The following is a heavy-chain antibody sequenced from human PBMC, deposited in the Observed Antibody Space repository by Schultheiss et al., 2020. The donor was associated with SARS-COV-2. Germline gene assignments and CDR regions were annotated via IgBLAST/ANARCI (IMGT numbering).Heavy chain of an antibody. D-gene: IGHD3-10*01. Sequence: ASVKVSCKASGYTFTSYGISWVRQAPGQGLEWMGWISAYNGNTNYAQKLQGRVTMTTDTSTSTAYMELRSLRSDDTAVYYCARAGRSGSGSYRYYYYGMDVWGQGTTVTVSS. CDR1: GYTFTSYG. CDR2: ISAYNGNT. J-gene: IGHJ6*02. V-gene: IGHV1-18*01. CDR3: ARAGRSGSGSYRYYYYGMDV.